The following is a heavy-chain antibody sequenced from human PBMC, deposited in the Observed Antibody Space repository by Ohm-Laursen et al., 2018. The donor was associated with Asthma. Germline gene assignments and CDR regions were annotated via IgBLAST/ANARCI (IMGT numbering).Heavy chain of an antibody. D-gene: IGHD3-3*01. J-gene: IGHJ4*02. CDR2: IWYDGSNK. Sequence: SLRLSCAASGFTFSSYGMHWVRQAPGKGLEWVAVIWYDGSNKYYADSVNGRFTVSRDDSKSTLYLQMNSLRPDDTAVYYCARDVMEWYLPAFDFWGQGTLVTVSS. CDR1: GFTFSSYG. CDR3: ARDVMEWYLPAFDF. V-gene: IGHV3-33*01.